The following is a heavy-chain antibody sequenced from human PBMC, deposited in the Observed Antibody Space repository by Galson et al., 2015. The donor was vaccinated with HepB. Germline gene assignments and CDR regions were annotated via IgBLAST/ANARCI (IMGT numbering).Heavy chain of an antibody. CDR1: GYTFTGYY. V-gene: IGHV1-2*06. CDR2: INPNSGGT. D-gene: IGHD4-23*01. J-gene: IGHJ4*02. Sequence: SVKVSCKASGYTFTGYYMHWVRQAPGQGLEWMGRINPNSGGTNYAQKFQGRVTITADESTSTAYMELSSPRSEDTAVYYCARDRRDGGNYFDYWGQGTLVTVSS. CDR3: ARDRRDGGNYFDY.